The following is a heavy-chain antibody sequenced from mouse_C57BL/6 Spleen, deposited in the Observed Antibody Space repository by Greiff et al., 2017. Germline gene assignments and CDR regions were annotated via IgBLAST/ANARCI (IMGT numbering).Heavy chain of an antibody. Sequence: QVQLKQPGTELVKPGASVKLSCKASGYTFTSYWMHWVKQRPGQGLEWIGNINPSNGGTNYNEKFKSKATLTVDKSSSTAYMQPSSLTSEDSAVYYCAIYDYEIDYFDYWGQGTTLTVSS. J-gene: IGHJ2*01. CDR1: GYTFTSYW. D-gene: IGHD2-4*01. V-gene: IGHV1-53*01. CDR3: AIYDYEIDYFDY. CDR2: INPSNGGT.